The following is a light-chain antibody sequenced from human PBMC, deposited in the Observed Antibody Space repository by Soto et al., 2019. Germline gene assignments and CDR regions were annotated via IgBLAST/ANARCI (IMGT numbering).Light chain of an antibody. CDR2: RNN. CDR3: AAWDDSLVV. Sequence: QAVVTQPPSASGTPGQTVTISCSGSSSNIGSAYIYWYQHLPGTAPKLLIYRNNQRPSGVPDRFSASKSGTSTSLAISGLRSEDDAGYYCAAWDDSLVVFGGGTKLTV. J-gene: IGLJ2*01. V-gene: IGLV1-47*01. CDR1: SSNIGSAY.